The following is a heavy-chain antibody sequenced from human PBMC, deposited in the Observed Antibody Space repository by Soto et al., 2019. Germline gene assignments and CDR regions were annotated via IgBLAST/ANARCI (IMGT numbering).Heavy chain of an antibody. J-gene: IGHJ5*02. Sequence: PSETLSLTCTVSGGSISSYYWSCIRQPPGKGLEWIVYIYYSGSTNYNPSLKSRVTISVDTSKNQFSLKLSSVTAADTAVYYCAREGIAAAGYNWFDPWGQGTLVTVS. CDR1: GGSISSYY. D-gene: IGHD6-13*01. CDR2: IYYSGST. V-gene: IGHV4-59*01. CDR3: AREGIAAAGYNWFDP.